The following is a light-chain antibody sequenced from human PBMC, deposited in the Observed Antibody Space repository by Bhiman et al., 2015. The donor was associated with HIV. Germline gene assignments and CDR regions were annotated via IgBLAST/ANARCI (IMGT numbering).Light chain of an antibody. CDR2: GKN. Sequence: SSELTQDPTVSVALGQTVRITCQGDSLRNYYANWYQQKPGQAPVVVIYGKNNRPSGIPDRFSGSSSGNTASLTITGAQAEDEADYYCQAWDSSAYVFGTGTKVTVL. CDR3: QAWDSSAYV. V-gene: IGLV3-19*01. CDR1: SLRNYY. J-gene: IGLJ1*01.